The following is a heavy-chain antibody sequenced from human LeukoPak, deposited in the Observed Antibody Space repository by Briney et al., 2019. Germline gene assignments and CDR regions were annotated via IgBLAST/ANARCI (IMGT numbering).Heavy chain of an antibody. Sequence: GGSLRLSCAASGFTFSDYWMSWMRQAPGKGLEWVANIKYDGNEEYYVDSVKGRFTISRDNTKNSLYLQLNSLRVEDTAVYYCKSGGAAPGSFDNWGQGTLVTVSP. CDR2: IKYDGNEE. D-gene: IGHD4-23*01. CDR3: KSGGAAPGSFDN. CDR1: GFTFSDYW. V-gene: IGHV3-7*01. J-gene: IGHJ4*02.